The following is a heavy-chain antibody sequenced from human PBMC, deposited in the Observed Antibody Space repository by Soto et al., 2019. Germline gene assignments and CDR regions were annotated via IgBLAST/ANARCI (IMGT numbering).Heavy chain of an antibody. J-gene: IGHJ4*02. CDR3: ARDGIAVAGIPPYYFDY. Sequence: GSLRLSCAASGFTFSSYAMHWVRQAPGKGLEWVAVISYDGSNKYYADSVKGRFTISRDNSKNTLYLQMNSLRAEDTAVYYCARDGIAVAGIPPYYFDYWGQGTLVTVSS. D-gene: IGHD6-19*01. CDR1: GFTFSSYA. CDR2: ISYDGSNK. V-gene: IGHV3-30-3*01.